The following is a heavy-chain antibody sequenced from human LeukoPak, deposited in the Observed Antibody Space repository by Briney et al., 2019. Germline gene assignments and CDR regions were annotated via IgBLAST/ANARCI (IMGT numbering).Heavy chain of an antibody. CDR3: ARSGRQELAPLH. V-gene: IGHV4-59*01. Sequence: SETLSLTYTVSGGSISSYYWSWIRQPPGKGLEWIGYIYYSGSTNYNPSLKSRVTISVDTSKNQFSLKLSSVTAADTAVYYCARSGRQELAPLHWGQGTLVTVSS. CDR2: IYYSGST. D-gene: IGHD5-24*01. J-gene: IGHJ4*02. CDR1: GGSISSYY.